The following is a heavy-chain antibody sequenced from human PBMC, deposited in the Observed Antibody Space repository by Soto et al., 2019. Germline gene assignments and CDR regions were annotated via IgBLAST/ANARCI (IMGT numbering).Heavy chain of an antibody. CDR2: ISGSGGST. Sequence: GGSLRLSCAASGFTFSSYAMSWVRQAPGKGLEWVSAISGSGGSTYYADSVKGRFTISRDNSKNTLYLQMGSLRAEDMAVYYCARAAYDFWSGQWVALQDYYYYYMDVWGKGTTVTVSS. CDR1: GFTFSSYA. J-gene: IGHJ6*03. V-gene: IGHV3-23*01. CDR3: ARAAYDFWSGQWVALQDYYYYYMDV. D-gene: IGHD3-3*01.